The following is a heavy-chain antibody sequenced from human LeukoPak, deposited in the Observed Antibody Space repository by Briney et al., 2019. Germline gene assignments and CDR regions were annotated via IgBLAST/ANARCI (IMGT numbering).Heavy chain of an antibody. J-gene: IGHJ4*02. CDR2: IYYSGST. Sequence: PSETLSLTCTVSGGSISSSSHYWGWIRQPPGKGLEWIGSIYYSGSTYYNPSLKSRVTISVDTSKNQFSLKLSSVTAADTAVYYCARQAYSNYVGFDYWGQGTLVTVSS. D-gene: IGHD4-11*01. V-gene: IGHV4-39*01. CDR1: GGSISSSSHY. CDR3: ARQAYSNYVGFDY.